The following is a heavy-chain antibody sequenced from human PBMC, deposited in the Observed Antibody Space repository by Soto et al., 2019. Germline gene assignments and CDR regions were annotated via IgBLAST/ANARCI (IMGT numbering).Heavy chain of an antibody. Sequence: GSLGLSCVASGFTFSSYWMHWLRQAPGRELVWVSEIDTDGNSRNYADSVKGRFTISRDNAKNTLYLQMNSLTAEDTAVYFCASLSAPLDFWGRGTLVTVSS. D-gene: IGHD6-13*01. V-gene: IGHV3-74*01. CDR1: GFTFSSYW. CDR2: IDTDGNSR. CDR3: ASLSAPLDF. J-gene: IGHJ4*02.